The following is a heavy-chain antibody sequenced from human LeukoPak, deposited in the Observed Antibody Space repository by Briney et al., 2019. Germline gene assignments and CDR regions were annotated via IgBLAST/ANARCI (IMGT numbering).Heavy chain of an antibody. CDR2: IYYSGST. CDR1: GGSVSSGSYY. D-gene: IGHD6-6*01. V-gene: IGHV4-61*01. CDR3: ARDRYSSSPGFDY. Sequence: SETLSLTCTVSGGSVSSGSYYWSWIRQPPGKGLEWIGYIYYSGSTNYNPSLKSRVTISVDTSKNQFSLKLSSVTAADTAVYYCARDRYSSSPGFDYWGQGTLVTVPS. J-gene: IGHJ4*02.